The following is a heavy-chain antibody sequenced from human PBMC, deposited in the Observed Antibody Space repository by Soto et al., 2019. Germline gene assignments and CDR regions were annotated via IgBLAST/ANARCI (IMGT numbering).Heavy chain of an antibody. V-gene: IGHV4-4*07. CDR2: IYTSGST. CDR3: ARLDSSTRRHNWFDP. J-gene: IGHJ5*02. CDR1: GGSLSSYY. D-gene: IGHD6-13*01. Sequence: SETLSLTCTVPGGSLSSYYWSWIRQPAGKGLEWIGRIYTSGSTNYNPSLKSRVTMSVDTSKNQFSLKLSSVTAADTAVYYCARLDSSTRRHNWFDPWGQGTLVTVS.